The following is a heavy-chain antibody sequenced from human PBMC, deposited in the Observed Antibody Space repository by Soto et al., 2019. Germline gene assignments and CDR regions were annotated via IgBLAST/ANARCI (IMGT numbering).Heavy chain of an antibody. V-gene: IGHV4-39*01. CDR3: ARSMTTVVTLDY. CDR2: IYYSVST. D-gene: IGHD4-17*01. J-gene: IGHJ4*02. Sequence: QLQLQESGPGLVKPSETLSLTCTVSGGSISSSSYYWGWIRQPPGKGLEWIGSIYYSVSTYYNPSLTSRVTISVDTSKNQFSLKLSSVTAADTAVYYCARSMTTVVTLDYWGQGTLVPVSS. CDR1: GGSISSSSYY.